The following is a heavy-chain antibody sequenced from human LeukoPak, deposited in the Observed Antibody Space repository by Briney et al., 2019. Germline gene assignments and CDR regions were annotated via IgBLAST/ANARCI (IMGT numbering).Heavy chain of an antibody. Sequence: KPSETLSLTCTVSGGSISSSSYYWGWIRQPPGKGLEWIGSIYYSGSTYYNPFLKSRVTISVDTSKNQFSLKLSSVTAADTAVYYCARDRVRGSYLYYFDYWGQGTLVTVSS. D-gene: IGHD1-26*01. J-gene: IGHJ4*02. V-gene: IGHV4-39*07. CDR1: GGSISSSSYY. CDR2: IYYSGST. CDR3: ARDRVRGSYLYYFDY.